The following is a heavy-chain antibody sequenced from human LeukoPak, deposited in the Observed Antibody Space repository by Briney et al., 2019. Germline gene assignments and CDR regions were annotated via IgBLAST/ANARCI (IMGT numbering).Heavy chain of an antibody. Sequence: KPSETLSLTCAVYGVSFSGYYWSWVRQPPGKGLEWIGEINHSGSTNYNPSLKSRVTISVDTSKNQFSLKLSSVTAADTAVYYCARVRSVDTEKMYYFDYWGQGTLVTVSS. CDR2: INHSGST. V-gene: IGHV4-34*01. CDR3: ARVRSVDTEKMYYFDY. CDR1: GVSFSGYY. D-gene: IGHD5-18*01. J-gene: IGHJ4*02.